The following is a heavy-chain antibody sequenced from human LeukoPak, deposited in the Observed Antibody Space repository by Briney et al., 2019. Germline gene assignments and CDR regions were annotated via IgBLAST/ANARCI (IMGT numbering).Heavy chain of an antibody. V-gene: IGHV3-15*01. J-gene: IGHJ4*02. CDR1: GFTFSNAW. Sequence: PGGSLRLSCAASGFTFSNAWMTWVRQAPGKGLEWVGRINSKTDGGTTDYAAPVKGRFTISRDDSENTLYLQMSSLKTEDTAVYYCTTSSYCEKNACQTYFDFWGQGTLVTVSS. CDR3: TTSSYCEKNACQTYFDF. CDR2: INSKTDGGTT. D-gene: IGHD2-21*01.